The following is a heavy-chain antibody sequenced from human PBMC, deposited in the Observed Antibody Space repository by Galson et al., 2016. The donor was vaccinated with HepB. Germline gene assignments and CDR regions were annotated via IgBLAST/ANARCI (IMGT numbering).Heavy chain of an antibody. CDR1: GGSFSGYY. V-gene: IGHV4-34*01. CDR3: ARGYYDSSGYYSVSYYYYYGMDV. J-gene: IGHJ6*02. Sequence: SETLSLTCAVYGGSFSGYYWSWIRQPPGKGLERIGEINHSRSTNYNPSLKSRVTISVDTSKNQFPLKLSSVTAADTAVYYCARGYYDSSGYYSVSYYYYYGMDVWGQGTTVIVSS. D-gene: IGHD3-22*01. CDR2: INHSRST.